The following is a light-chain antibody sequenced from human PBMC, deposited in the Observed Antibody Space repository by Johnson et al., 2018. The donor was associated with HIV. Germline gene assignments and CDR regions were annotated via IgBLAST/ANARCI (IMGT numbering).Light chain of an antibody. V-gene: IGLV1-51*02. CDR2: EHT. Sequence: QSVLTQPPSVSAAPGQKVTISCSGSSSNIGNNYVSWYQQLPGTAPKLLIYEHTKRPSGIPDRFSGSKSGTSATLGITGLQTGDEADYYCGTWDSSLSAYVFGTGTKVTVL. J-gene: IGLJ1*01. CDR3: GTWDSSLSAYV. CDR1: SSNIGNNY.